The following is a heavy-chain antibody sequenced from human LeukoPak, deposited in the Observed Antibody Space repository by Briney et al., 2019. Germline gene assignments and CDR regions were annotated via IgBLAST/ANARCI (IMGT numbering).Heavy chain of an antibody. Sequence: GGSLRLSCAASGFTFSNYWMHWVRQAPGKGLVWVSRINTGGSSTSYADSVKGRFTISRDNAKNTLYLQMKSLRAEDTAVYYCARDPGFCYMDVWGKGTTVTVSS. CDR1: GFTFSNYW. CDR2: INTGGSST. D-gene: IGHD3-3*01. J-gene: IGHJ6*03. V-gene: IGHV3-74*01. CDR3: ARDPGFCYMDV.